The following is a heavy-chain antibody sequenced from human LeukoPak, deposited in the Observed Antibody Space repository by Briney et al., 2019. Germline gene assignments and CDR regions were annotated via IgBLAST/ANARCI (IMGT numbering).Heavy chain of an antibody. Sequence: GGSLRLSCAASGFTFSIYAMSWVRDAPGGGRVWVSAISGSGGTFYVESVKGRFTISRDNPQNTLHLQMNVLRGEDTAVYYCARDQIVYSYGFDYWGQGTLVTVSS. D-gene: IGHD5-18*01. CDR1: GFTFSIYA. V-gene: IGHV3-23*01. J-gene: IGHJ4*02. CDR3: ARDQIVYSYGFDY. CDR2: ISGSGGT.